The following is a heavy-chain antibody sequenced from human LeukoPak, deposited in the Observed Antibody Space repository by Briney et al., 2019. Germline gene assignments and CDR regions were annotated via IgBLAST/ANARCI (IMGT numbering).Heavy chain of an antibody. J-gene: IGHJ4*02. CDR3: ATKQWLAPPPDS. CDR2: INTDGTVT. V-gene: IGHV3-74*01. Sequence: GGSLTLSCAASGFTFSKYWMLWVRQAPGKGLESASRINTDGTVTTYADSVKGRFTVSRDNADNTMFLQMNSVRDEDTAVYYCATKQWLAPPPDSWGQGTPVTVSS. D-gene: IGHD6-19*01. CDR1: GFTFSKYW.